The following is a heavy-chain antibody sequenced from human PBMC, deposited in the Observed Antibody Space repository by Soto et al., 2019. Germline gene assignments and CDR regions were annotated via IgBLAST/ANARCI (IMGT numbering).Heavy chain of an antibody. V-gene: IGHV3-7*05. CDR1: GFSFGSSW. J-gene: IGHJ3*02. CDR2: IKKDGSKI. D-gene: IGHD6-13*01. Sequence: EVQLVESGGDLVQPGGSLRLSCAASGFSFGSSWMTWVRQAPGKGLEWVANIKKDGSKINYLDSVRGRFTVSRDNAKNSLSLEMNSLRAEDTALYYWARDVSPGSSSLYLDAFDIWGQGTMVTVSS. CDR3: ARDVSPGSSSLYLDAFDI.